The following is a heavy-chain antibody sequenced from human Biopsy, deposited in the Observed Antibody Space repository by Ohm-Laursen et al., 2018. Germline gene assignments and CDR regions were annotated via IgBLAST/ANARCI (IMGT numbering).Heavy chain of an antibody. D-gene: IGHD6-19*01. CDR1: GFSFTGYY. CDR2: ISPKSGDT. V-gene: IGHV1-2*02. Sequence: ASVKVLCKASGFSFTGYYIHWVRQAPGQGLEWMGLISPKSGDTNYAHKFQGNITMTRDTSMSTAYMEMSRLRCDDTAVYYCALQSVAQMKNFDYWGQGTLVTVSP. J-gene: IGHJ4*02. CDR3: ALQSVAQMKNFDY.